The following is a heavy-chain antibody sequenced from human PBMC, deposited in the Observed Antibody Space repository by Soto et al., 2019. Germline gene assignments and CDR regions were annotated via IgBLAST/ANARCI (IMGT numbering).Heavy chain of an antibody. CDR1: GGSFSGYY. D-gene: IGHD3-16*01. J-gene: IGHJ4*02. V-gene: IGHV4-34*01. CDR3: ARKRGGGGHFDY. Sequence: QVQLQQWGAGLLKPSETLSLTCAVYGGSFSGYYWSWIRQPPGKGLEWIGEINHSGSTNYNPSLKSRVTISVDTSKNRFSLELSSVTAADTAVYYCARKRGGGGHFDYWGQGTLVTVSS. CDR2: INHSGST.